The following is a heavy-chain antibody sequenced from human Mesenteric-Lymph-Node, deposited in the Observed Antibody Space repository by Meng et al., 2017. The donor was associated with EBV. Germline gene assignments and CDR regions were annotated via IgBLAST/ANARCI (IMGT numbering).Heavy chain of an antibody. CDR1: GASFSGHY. V-gene: IGHV4-34*01. CDR3: SIWDTGALQNY. D-gene: IGHD5-18*01. J-gene: IGHJ4*02. Sequence: VTLKEGGEGLLKPSETLSLTCAAYGASFSGHYGGWMRQPPGKGLEWIGEIDPTGNTKYIPSLKSRVTISLDTSRNQLSLKLTSVTAADTAVYYCSIWDTGALQNYWGPGTLVTVSS. CDR2: IDPTGNT.